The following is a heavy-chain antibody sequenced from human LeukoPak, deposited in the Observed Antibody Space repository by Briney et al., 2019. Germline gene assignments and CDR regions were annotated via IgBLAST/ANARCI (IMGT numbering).Heavy chain of an antibody. CDR3: ARNAPNYGDYVNYFDC. J-gene: IGHJ4*02. Sequence: PSETLSLTCTVSAVSISGSSYYWGSIRQPPGEGRGRIGCIYYRGSTYNNPSLKSRFTISVDTSKNQFSLKLSSVTAADTAVYYCARNAPNYGDYVNYFDCWGQGTLVTV. CDR2: IYYRGST. V-gene: IGHV4-39*07. D-gene: IGHD4-17*01. CDR1: AVSISGSSYY.